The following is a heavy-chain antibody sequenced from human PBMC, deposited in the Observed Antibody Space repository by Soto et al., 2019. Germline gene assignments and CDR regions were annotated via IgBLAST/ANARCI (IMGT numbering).Heavy chain of an antibody. V-gene: IGHV4-59*02. J-gene: IGHJ6*02. D-gene: IGHD2-15*01. Sequence: PSETLSLTCTVSGGSVSGYYCSWIRQPPGKGLEWLGYIFYAGTTLYNPSVQSRVSITVDTSKNQFSLKLSSVTAADTAVYYCTRHAIIPKLLYGMDVWGQGTTVTVSS. CDR3: TRHAIIPKLLYGMDV. CDR2: IFYAGTT. CDR1: GGSVSGYY.